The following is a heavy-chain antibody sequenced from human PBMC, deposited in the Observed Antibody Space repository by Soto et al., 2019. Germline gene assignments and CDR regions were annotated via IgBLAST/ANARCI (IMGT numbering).Heavy chain of an antibody. J-gene: IGHJ6*02. CDR2: IIPMLGTE. V-gene: IGHV1-69*10. CDR3: ARDKNVVVPAAIHSYYYYYGMDV. CDR1: GGTFSSYA. Sequence: SVKVSCKASGGTFSSYALSWVRQAPGQGLEWMGGIIPMLGTENYAQRFQGRVTITADKSTSTAYMELNSLRSDDTAVYYCARDKNVVVPAAIHSYYYYYGMDVWGQGTTVTVSS. D-gene: IGHD2-2*02.